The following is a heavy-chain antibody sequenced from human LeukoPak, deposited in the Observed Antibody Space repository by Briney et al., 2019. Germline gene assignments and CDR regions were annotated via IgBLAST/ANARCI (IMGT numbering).Heavy chain of an antibody. CDR3: AKDTGHCSGGSCPYLDY. V-gene: IGHV3-30*18. CDR1: GFTFSSYG. J-gene: IGHJ4*02. Sequence: TGGSLRLSCAASGFTFSSYGMHWVRQAPGKGLEWVAVVSYDGSDKYYPDSVKGRFTISRDNSQNTLYMEMNNLRAEDTAAYYCAKDTGHCSGGSCPYLDYWGQGTLVTVSS. D-gene: IGHD2-15*01. CDR2: VSYDGSDK.